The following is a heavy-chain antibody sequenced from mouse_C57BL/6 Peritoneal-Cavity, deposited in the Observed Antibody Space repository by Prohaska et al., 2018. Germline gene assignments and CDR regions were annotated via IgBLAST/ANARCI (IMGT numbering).Heavy chain of an antibody. CDR2: INPDSSTI. CDR3: ARPCYYSNSDFAY. V-gene: IGHV4-1*01. D-gene: IGHD2-5*01. CDR1: GIDFSRYW. J-gene: IGHJ3*01. Sequence: EVKLLQSGGGLVQPGGSLKLSCAASGIDFSRYWMSWVRRAPGKGLEWIGEINPDSSTINYATSLKDKFIISRDNAKNTLYLQMSKVRSEDTALYYCARPCYYSNSDFAYWGQGTLVTVSA.